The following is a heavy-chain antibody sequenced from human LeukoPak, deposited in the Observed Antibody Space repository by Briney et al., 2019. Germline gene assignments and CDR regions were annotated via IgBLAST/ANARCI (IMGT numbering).Heavy chain of an antibody. CDR3: AKDGGGYYPYYYYYMDV. D-gene: IGHD3-22*01. V-gene: IGHV3-30*02. Sequence: PGGSLRLSCAASGFTFNSYGIHRVRQAPGKGLEWVAFIRFDGSNNYYADSVKGRFTISRDNSKNTLYLQMNSLRAEDTAVYYCAKDGGGYYPYYYYYMDVWGKGTTVTISS. CDR1: GFTFNSYG. CDR2: IRFDGSNN. J-gene: IGHJ6*03.